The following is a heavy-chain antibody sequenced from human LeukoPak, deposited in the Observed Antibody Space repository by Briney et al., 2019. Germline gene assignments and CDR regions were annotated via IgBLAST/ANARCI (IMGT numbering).Heavy chain of an antibody. CDR3: ARDWYYDFWSGYDHFDY. V-gene: IGHV3-23*01. D-gene: IGHD3-3*01. CDR2: ISGSGGST. J-gene: IGHJ4*02. CDR1: GFTFSSYA. Sequence: GGSLRLSCAASGFTFSSYAMSWVRQAPGKGLEWVSAISGSGGSTYYADSVKGRFTISRDNSKNTLYLQMNSLRAEDTAVYYCARDWYYDFWSGYDHFDYWGQGTLVTVSS.